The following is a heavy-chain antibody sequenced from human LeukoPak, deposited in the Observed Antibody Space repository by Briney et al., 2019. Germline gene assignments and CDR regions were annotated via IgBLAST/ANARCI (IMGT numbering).Heavy chain of an antibody. CDR3: ARLLGYGRQFALDY. Sequence: PGGSLRLSCAASGFTFSTYAMTWVRLAPGKGLEWVSGISASVGSTYNADSVKGRFTFSTDNSKNMLYLQMNSLRAEDTAVYYCARLLGYGRQFALDYWGQGTQVTVSS. D-gene: IGHD1-1*01. CDR1: GFTFSTYA. CDR2: ISASVGST. J-gene: IGHJ4*02. V-gene: IGHV3-23*01.